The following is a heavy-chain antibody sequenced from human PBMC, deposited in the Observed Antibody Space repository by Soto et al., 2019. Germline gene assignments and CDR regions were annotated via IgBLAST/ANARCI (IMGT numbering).Heavy chain of an antibody. CDR3: ARVVGALGHWFDP. D-gene: IGHD1-26*01. J-gene: IGHJ5*02. CDR2: ISAYNYNT. CDR1: GYTFTSYG. Sequence: QFQLVQSGAEVKKPGASVKVSCKASGYTFTSYGLSWVRQAPGQGLEWMGRISAYNYNTNYAQKLQGRVTMTTDTSTSTAYMGRRSLRSDDTAVYYCARVVGALGHWFDPWGQGTLVTVSS. V-gene: IGHV1-18*01.